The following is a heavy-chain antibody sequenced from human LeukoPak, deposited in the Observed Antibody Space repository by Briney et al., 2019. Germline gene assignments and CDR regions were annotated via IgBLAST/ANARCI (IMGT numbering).Heavy chain of an antibody. V-gene: IGHV3-74*01. Sequence: PGGSLRLSCAASGFDLSAYWMHWVRQVPGKGLVWVSSKSSDGSNTNYADSVKGRFAVSRDNAKNTLYLQMNSLRVEDTAVYYCARGRGPYGWFDPWGQGTLVTVSS. CDR2: KSSDGSNT. CDR1: GFDLSAYW. CDR3: ARGRGPYGWFDP. D-gene: IGHD3-10*01. J-gene: IGHJ5*02.